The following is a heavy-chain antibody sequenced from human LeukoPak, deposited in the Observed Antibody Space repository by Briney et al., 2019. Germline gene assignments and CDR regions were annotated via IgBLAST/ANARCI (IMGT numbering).Heavy chain of an antibody. V-gene: IGHV3-21*01. Sequence: GGSLRLSCTASGFTFSTYSMNWVRQAPGKGLEWVSSISSSSSYIYYADSVKGRFTISRDNAKNSLSLQMNSLRAEDTAVYYCAKERDITMVRGVMAPFDYWGQGTLVTVSS. CDR3: AKERDITMVRGVMAPFDY. CDR1: GFTFSTYS. CDR2: ISSSSSYI. J-gene: IGHJ4*02. D-gene: IGHD3-10*01.